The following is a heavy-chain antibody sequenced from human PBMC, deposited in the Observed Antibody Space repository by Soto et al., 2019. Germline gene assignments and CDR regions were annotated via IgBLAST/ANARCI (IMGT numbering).Heavy chain of an antibody. J-gene: IGHJ6*02. CDR1: GGSISSGGYY. V-gene: IGHV4-31*03. CDR2: IYYSGST. CDR3: ARARFRYCSSTSCPKPYYYYGMDV. D-gene: IGHD2-2*01. Sequence: SETLSLTCTVSGGSISSGGYYWSWIRQHPGKGLEWIGYIYYSGSTYYNPSLKSRVTISVDTSKNQFSLKLSSVTAADTAVYYCARARFRYCSSTSCPKPYYYYGMDVWGQGTKVTVSS.